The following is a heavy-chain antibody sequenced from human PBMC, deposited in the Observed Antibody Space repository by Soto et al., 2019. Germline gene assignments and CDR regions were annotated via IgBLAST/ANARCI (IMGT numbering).Heavy chain of an antibody. J-gene: IGHJ4*02. CDR2: IDPSDSYT. CDR1: GYSFTSYW. CDR3: ARGGVSTRTFDY. V-gene: IGHV5-10-1*04. D-gene: IGHD3-3*01. Sequence: PGESLKISCKGSGYSFTSYWISWVRQMPGKGLEWMGRIDPSDSYTNYSPSFQGQVTISADKSISSAYLQWSSLRASDTDMYYCARGGVSTRTFDYWGQGTPVTVSS.